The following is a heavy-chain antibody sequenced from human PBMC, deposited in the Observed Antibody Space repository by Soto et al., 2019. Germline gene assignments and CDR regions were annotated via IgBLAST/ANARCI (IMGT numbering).Heavy chain of an antibody. CDR1: GGSISSSSYY. CDR2: IYYSGST. J-gene: IGHJ6*02. CDR3: ARASPVVNEV. V-gene: IGHV4-39*01. Sequence: SETLSLTCTVSGGSISSSSYYWGWIRQPPGKGLEWIGSIYYSGSTYYNPSLKSRVTISVDTSKNQFSLKLSSVTAADTAVYYCARASPVVNEVWGQGTTVTLSS. D-gene: IGHD1-1*01.